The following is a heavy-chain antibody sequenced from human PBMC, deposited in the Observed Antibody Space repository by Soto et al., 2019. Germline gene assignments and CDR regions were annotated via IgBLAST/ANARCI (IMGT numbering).Heavy chain of an antibody. CDR2: ISIGNSYI. D-gene: IGHD3-9*01. Sequence: GGSLRLSCAVSGFTFSSYSINWVRQAPGKGLEWVSSISIGNSYIYYADSVRGRFTVSRDNAKSSLYLQMNSLRAEDTAVYYCATQMDYNILTGYRPFDYWGQGTLVTVSS. CDR3: ATQMDYNILTGYRPFDY. J-gene: IGHJ4*02. CDR1: GFTFSSYS. V-gene: IGHV3-21*01.